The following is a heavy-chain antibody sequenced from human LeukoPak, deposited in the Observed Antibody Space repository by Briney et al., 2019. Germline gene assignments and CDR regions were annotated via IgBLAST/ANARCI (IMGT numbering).Heavy chain of an antibody. V-gene: IGHV3-7*01. CDR3: ARWGEYYDFWSGYYGPPYYYYGMDV. Sequence: GGSLRLPCAASGFTFSSYWMSWVRQAPGKGLEWVANIKKDGSEKYYVDSVKGRFTISRDNAKNSLYLQMNSLRAEDTAVYYCARWGEYYDFWSGYYGPPYYYYGMDVWGQGTTVTVSS. J-gene: IGHJ6*02. CDR2: IKKDGSEK. D-gene: IGHD3-3*01. CDR1: GFTFSSYW.